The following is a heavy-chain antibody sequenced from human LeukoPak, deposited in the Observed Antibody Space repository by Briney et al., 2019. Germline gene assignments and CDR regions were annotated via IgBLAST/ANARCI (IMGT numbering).Heavy chain of an antibody. V-gene: IGHV4-39*07. J-gene: IGHJ4*02. CDR2: IYYSGST. CDR1: GDPISSSSYY. CDR3: ARDYGSGSPFDY. Sequence: SETLSLTCTVSGDPISSSSYYWGWIRQPPGKGLEWIGNIYYSGSTYYNPSLKSRVTISVDTSKNQFSLKLSSVTAADTAVYYCARDYGSGSPFDYWGQGTLVTVSS. D-gene: IGHD3-10*01.